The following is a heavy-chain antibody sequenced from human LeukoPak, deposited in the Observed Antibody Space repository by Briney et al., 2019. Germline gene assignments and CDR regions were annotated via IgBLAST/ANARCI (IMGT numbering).Heavy chain of an antibody. D-gene: IGHD3-10*01. V-gene: IGHV1-69*13. Sequence: ASVKVSCKASGGTFSSYAISWVRQAPGQGLEWMGGIIPIFGTANYAQKFQGRVTITADESTSTAYMELSSLGSEDTAVYYCARDLSPLLWFRELTPWGQGTLVTVSS. CDR1: GGTFSSYA. CDR3: ARDLSPLLWFRELTP. J-gene: IGHJ5*02. CDR2: IIPIFGTA.